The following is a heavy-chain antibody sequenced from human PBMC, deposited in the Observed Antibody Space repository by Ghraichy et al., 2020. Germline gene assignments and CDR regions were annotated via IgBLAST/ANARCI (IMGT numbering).Heavy chain of an antibody. Sequence: GGSLRLSCSASGFTFRYYAMSWVRQAPGRGLQLVSLITGDGINTYYIDSVKGRFTISRDNSQNTLYLQMSSLRAEDTALYYCAKVPVASCSDAICYPLDYWGQGTLVTVSS. D-gene: IGHD2-15*01. CDR3: AKVPVASCSDAICYPLDY. J-gene: IGHJ4*02. CDR1: GFTFRYYA. V-gene: IGHV3-23*01. CDR2: ITGDGINT.